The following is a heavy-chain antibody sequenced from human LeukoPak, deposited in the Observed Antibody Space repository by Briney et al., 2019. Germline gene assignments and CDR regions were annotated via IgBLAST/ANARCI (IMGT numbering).Heavy chain of an antibody. CDR2: IRSKAYGGTT. V-gene: IGHV3-49*03. CDR1: GFTFGDYA. J-gene: IGHJ6*03. CDR3: TTVLRFLEWLLDPYYYYYMDV. Sequence: GGSLRLSCTASGFTFGDYAMSWFRQAPGKGGEWGGFIRSKAYGGTTEYATSVKGRFTISRDDSKSIAYLQMNSLKTEDTAVYYCTTVLRFLEWLLDPYYYYYMDVWGKGTTVTVSS. D-gene: IGHD3-3*01.